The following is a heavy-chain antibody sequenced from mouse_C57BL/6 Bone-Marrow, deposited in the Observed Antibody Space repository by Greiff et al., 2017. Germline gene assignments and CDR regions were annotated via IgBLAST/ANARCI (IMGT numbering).Heavy chain of an antibody. CDR1: GYAFSSYW. J-gene: IGHJ2*01. Sequence: VQLQQSGAELVKPGASVKISCKASGYAFSSYWMNWVKQRPGKGLEWIGQIYPGDGDTNYNGKFKGKATLTADKSSSTAYMQRSSLTSEDSAVYFGARNPLYYYGSSQCYFDYWGQGTTLTVSS. D-gene: IGHD1-1*01. V-gene: IGHV1-80*01. CDR3: ARNPLYYYGSSQCYFDY. CDR2: IYPGDGDT.